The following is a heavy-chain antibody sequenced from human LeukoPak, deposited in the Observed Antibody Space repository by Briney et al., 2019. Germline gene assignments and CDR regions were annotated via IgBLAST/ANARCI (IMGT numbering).Heavy chain of an antibody. CDR3: ARLLGRFLEWLRFDP. CDR1: GGTFSSYA. J-gene: IGHJ5*02. Sequence: GASVKVSCKASGGTFSSYAISWVRQAPGQGLEWMGRIIPIFGTANYAQKFQGRVTITTDESTSTAYMELSSLKSEDTAVYYCARLLGRFLEWLRFDPWGQGTLVTVSS. V-gene: IGHV1-69*05. CDR2: IIPIFGTA. D-gene: IGHD3-3*01.